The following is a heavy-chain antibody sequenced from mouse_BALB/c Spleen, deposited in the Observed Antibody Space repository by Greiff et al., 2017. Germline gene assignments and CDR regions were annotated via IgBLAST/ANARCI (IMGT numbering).Heavy chain of an antibody. CDR2: INPYNGDT. CDR1: GYSFTGYF. Sequence: EVQLQQSGPELVKPGASVKISCKASGYSFTGYFMNWVMQSHGKSLEWIGRINPYNGDTFYNQKFKGKATLTVDKSSSTAHMELRSLASEDYAVYYCAREGYGSFFDYWGQGTTLTVSS. J-gene: IGHJ2*01. V-gene: IGHV1-20*02. CDR3: AREGYGSFFDY. D-gene: IGHD1-1*01.